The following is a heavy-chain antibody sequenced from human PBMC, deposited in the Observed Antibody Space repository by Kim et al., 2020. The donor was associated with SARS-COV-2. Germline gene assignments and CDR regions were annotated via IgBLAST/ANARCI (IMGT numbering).Heavy chain of an antibody. V-gene: IGHV3-30*01. CDR3: AGAHYYGSGSFYHFHY. Sequence: SVKGRFTISRDTSKNTLYVQMDSLGPEDTAVYYCAGAHYYGSGSFYHFHYWGQGTLVTVSS. J-gene: IGHJ4*02. D-gene: IGHD3-10*01.